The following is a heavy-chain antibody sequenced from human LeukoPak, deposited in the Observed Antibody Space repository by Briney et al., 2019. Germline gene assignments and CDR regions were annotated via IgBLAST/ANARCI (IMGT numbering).Heavy chain of an antibody. J-gene: IGHJ4*02. CDR2: IYYSGTT. Sequence: PSETLSLTCTVSGGSISSGDYYWSWIRQPPGKGLEYIGYIYYSGTTYYNPSLKSRLTISVDTSKNQFSLKLSSVTAVDTAVYYCARHDRIIASPLVWGQGILVTVSS. CDR1: GGSISSGDYY. V-gene: IGHV4-30-4*01. CDR3: ARHDRIIASPLV. D-gene: IGHD6-13*01.